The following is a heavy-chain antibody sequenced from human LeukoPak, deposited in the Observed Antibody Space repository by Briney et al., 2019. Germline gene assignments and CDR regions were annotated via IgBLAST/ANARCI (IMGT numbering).Heavy chain of an antibody. CDR2: INPNSGGT. J-gene: IGHJ5*02. V-gene: IGHV1-2*02. CDR3: ARGHKGALWFGELSSRSKRHNWFDP. Sequence: GASVKVSCKASGYTFTGYYMHWVRQAPGQGLEWMGWINPNSGGTNYAQKFQGRVTMTRDTSISTAYMELSSLRSEDTAVYYCARGHKGALWFGELSSRSKRHNWFDPWGQGTLVTVSS. CDR1: GYTFTGYY. D-gene: IGHD3-10*01.